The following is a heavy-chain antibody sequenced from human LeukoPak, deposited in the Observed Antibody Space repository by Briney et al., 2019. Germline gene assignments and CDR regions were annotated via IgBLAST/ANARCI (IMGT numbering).Heavy chain of an antibody. D-gene: IGHD5-18*01. V-gene: IGHV4-59*01. Sequence: SETLSLTCTVSGGSISIYYWSWIRQPPGKGLEWLGYDSGSTDYNPSLKSRVTISLDTSKNQFSLKLSSVTAADTAVYYCARRANTAPPYYFDYWGQGTLVTVSS. J-gene: IGHJ4*02. CDR2: YDSGST. CDR1: GGSISIYY. CDR3: ARRANTAPPYYFDY.